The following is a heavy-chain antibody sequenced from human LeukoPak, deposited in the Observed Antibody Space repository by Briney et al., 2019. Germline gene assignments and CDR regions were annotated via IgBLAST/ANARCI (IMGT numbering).Heavy chain of an antibody. CDR3: AREGDYVWGSYRQFDY. Sequence: GGSLRLSCAASGFTFSSYAMHWVRQAPGKGLEYVSAISSNGGSTYYANSVKGRFTISRDNAKNSLYLQMNSLRAEDTAVYYCAREGDYVWGSYRQFDYWGQGTLVTVSS. D-gene: IGHD3-16*02. CDR1: GFTFSSYA. J-gene: IGHJ4*02. CDR2: ISSNGGST. V-gene: IGHV3-64*01.